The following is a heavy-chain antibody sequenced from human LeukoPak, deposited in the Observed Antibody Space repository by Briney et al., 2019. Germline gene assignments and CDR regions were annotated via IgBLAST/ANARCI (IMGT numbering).Heavy chain of an antibody. V-gene: IGHV3-23*01. CDR1: GFTFSSYA. CDR2: ISGSGGST. J-gene: IGHJ1*01. CDR3: AKEGGGYWVRGVTQYFQH. D-gene: IGHD3-10*01. Sequence: SGGSLRLSRAASGFTFSSYAMSWVRQAPGKGLEWVSAISGSGGSTYYADSVKGRFTISRDNSKNTLYLQTNSLRAEDTAVYYCAKEGGGYWVRGVTQYFQHWGQGTLVTVSS.